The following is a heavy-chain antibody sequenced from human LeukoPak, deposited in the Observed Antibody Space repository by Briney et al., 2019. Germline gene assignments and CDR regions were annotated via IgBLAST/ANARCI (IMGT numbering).Heavy chain of an antibody. CDR3: ARDSSWYTKPFDY. Sequence: PGGSLRLSCAASGFTFSSYWMSWVRQAPGKGLEWVANIKQDGSEKYYVDSVKGRFTISRDNAKNSLYLQMNSLRAEDTAVYYCARDSSWYTKPFDYWGQGTLVTVSS. CDR1: GFTFSSYW. D-gene: IGHD6-13*01. V-gene: IGHV3-7*01. CDR2: IKQDGSEK. J-gene: IGHJ4*02.